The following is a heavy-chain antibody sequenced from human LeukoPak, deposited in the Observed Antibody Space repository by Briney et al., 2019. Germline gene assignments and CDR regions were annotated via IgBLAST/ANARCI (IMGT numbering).Heavy chain of an antibody. CDR2: INPSGGST. J-gene: IGHJ4*02. Sequence: LEWMGIINPSGGSTSYAQKFQGRVTMTRDTSTSTVYMELSSLRSEDTAVYYCARASTTPDYWGQGTLVTVSS. CDR3: ARASTTPDY. D-gene: IGHD5/OR15-5a*01. V-gene: IGHV1-46*01.